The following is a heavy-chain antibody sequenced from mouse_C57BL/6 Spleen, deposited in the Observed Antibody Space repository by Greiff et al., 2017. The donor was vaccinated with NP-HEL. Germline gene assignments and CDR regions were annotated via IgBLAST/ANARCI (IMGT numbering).Heavy chain of an antibody. Sequence: EVQLVESGGGLVKPGGSLKLSCAASGFTFSDYGMHWVRQAPEKGLEWVAYISSGSSTIYYADTVKGRFTISRDNAKSTLFLQMTSLRSEDTAMYYCAREITTVVATPFDYWGKGTTLTVPS. CDR2: ISSGSSTI. J-gene: IGHJ2*01. D-gene: IGHD1-1*01. V-gene: IGHV5-17*01. CDR1: GFTFSDYG. CDR3: AREITTVVATPFDY.